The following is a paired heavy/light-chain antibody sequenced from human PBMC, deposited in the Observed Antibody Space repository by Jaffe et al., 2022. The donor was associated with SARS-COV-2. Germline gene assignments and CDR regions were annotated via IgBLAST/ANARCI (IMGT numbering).Heavy chain of an antibody. D-gene: IGHD2-15*01. CDR2: IKQDGSER. CDR3: ARRGLRGSGWYFDL. V-gene: IGHV3-7*03. J-gene: IGHJ2*01. Sequence: EVQLVESGGGLVQPGGSLRLSCEASRFTFSSYWMSWVRQAPGKGLEWVANIKQDGSERHYVDSVRGRFTISRDNAKNSLYLQMNSLRVEDTAVYYCARRGLRGSGWYFDLWGRGTLVSVSS. CDR1: RFTFSSYW.
Light chain of an antibody. CDR1: NIGSKS. V-gene: IGLV3-21*04. CDR2: YDS. Sequence: SYVLTQPPSVSVAPGQTARITCGGNNIGSKSVYWYQQKPGQAPVVVIYYDSDRPSGIPERFSGSNSGNTATLIISRVEAGDEADYYCQVWDSSNDHVVFGGGTKLTV. J-gene: IGLJ2*01. CDR3: QVWDSSNDHVV.